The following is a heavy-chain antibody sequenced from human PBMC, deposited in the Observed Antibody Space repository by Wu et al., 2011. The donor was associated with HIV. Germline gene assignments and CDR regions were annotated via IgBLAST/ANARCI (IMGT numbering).Heavy chain of an antibody. CDR2: IIPIFGTA. Sequence: QVQLVQSGAEVKKPGSSVKVSCKASGGTFSSYAISWVRQAPGQGLEWMGGIIPIFGTANYAQKFQGRVTITADKSTSTAYMELSSLRSEDTAVYYCASPTGIYYDFWSGNDAFDIWGQGTMVTVSS. V-gene: IGHV1-69*14. CDR3: ASPTGIYYDFWSGNDAFDI. J-gene: IGHJ3*02. CDR1: GGTFSSYA. D-gene: IGHD3-3*01.